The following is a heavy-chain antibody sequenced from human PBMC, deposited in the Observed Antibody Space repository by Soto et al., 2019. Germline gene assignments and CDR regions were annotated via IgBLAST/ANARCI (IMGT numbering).Heavy chain of an antibody. CDR1: GCSISSGGYY. V-gene: IGHV4-31*11. D-gene: IGHD3-3*01. CDR2: IYYSGST. CDR3: ARDADFWSGYGYFDY. Sequence: PXETLSLTCAVAGCSISSGGYYWSWVRQHPGKGLEWIGYIYYSGSTYYNPSLKSRVTISVDTSKNQFSLKLSSVTAADTAVYYCARDADFWSGYGYFDYWGQGTQFTVSS. J-gene: IGHJ4*02.